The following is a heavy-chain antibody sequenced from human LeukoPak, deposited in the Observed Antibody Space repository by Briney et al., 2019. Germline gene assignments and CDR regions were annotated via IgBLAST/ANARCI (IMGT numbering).Heavy chain of an antibody. Sequence: GSLRLSCSASGFTFSTYAMHWVRQAPGKGLKDVSAISSNGGSTYYADSVKGRFTISRDNSKNTLYLQMSSLRTEDSAIYYCVKLAAPGAIWYFDLWGRGTLVTVSS. CDR2: ISSNGGST. J-gene: IGHJ2*01. CDR3: VKLAAPGAIWYFDL. D-gene: IGHD3-10*01. V-gene: IGHV3-64D*09. CDR1: GFTFSTYA.